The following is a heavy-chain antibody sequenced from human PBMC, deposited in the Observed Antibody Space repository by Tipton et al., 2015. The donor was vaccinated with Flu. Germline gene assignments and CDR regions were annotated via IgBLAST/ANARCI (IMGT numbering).Heavy chain of an antibody. CDR2: MYASGST. CDR3: ARDSAAHYGMDV. V-gene: IGHV4-4*07. J-gene: IGHJ6*02. D-gene: IGHD6-13*01. CDR1: GDSMSSFY. Sequence: TLSLTCTVSGDSMSSFYWSWIRQPAGKGLEWIGRMYASGSTKYNPSLKSRVTMSVDTSKKQFSLKLTPVTAADTAVYYCARDSAAHYGMDVWGQGTTVTVSS.